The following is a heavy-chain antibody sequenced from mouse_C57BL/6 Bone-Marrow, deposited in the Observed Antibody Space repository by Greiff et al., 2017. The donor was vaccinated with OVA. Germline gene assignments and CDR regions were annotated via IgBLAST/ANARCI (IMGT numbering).Heavy chain of an antibody. Sequence: EVMLVESGGDLVKPGGSLKLSCAASGFTFSSYGMSWVRQTPDKRLEWVATISSGGSYTYYPDSVQGRFTISRDNAKNTLYLQMSSLKSENTTMYYGARPDYYGSSWDYWGQGTTLTVSS. V-gene: IGHV5-6*01. CDR2: ISSGGSYT. CDR1: GFTFSSYG. D-gene: IGHD1-1*01. J-gene: IGHJ2*01. CDR3: ARPDYYGSSWDY.